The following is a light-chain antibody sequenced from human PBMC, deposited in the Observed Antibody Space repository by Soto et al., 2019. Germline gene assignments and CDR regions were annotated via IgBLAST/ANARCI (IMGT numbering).Light chain of an antibody. J-gene: IGKJ1*01. CDR1: QTINSY. Sequence: DIQMTQSPSSLSASVGDRVTITCRASQTINSYLNWYQQKPGKAPKLLIYAASTLQSGVPSRFSGSGSGTDFTLTISSLRPEDFATYYCQQSESTSWTFGQGTK. V-gene: IGKV1-39*01. CDR3: QQSESTSWT. CDR2: AAS.